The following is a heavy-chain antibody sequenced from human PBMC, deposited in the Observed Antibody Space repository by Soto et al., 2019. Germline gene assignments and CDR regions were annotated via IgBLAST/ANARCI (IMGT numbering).Heavy chain of an antibody. D-gene: IGHD1-26*01. V-gene: IGHV3-74*01. CDR2: INGDGSTT. CDR3: ARGESRDIDH. Sequence: GGSLRLSCAASGFIFSRYCMLWVRHVPGKGMVWVSRINGDGSTTIYADFVKGRFTISRDNAKNTLFLQVDNLRADDSAVYYCARGESRDIDHWGQGPLVTVPS. J-gene: IGHJ4*02. CDR1: GFIFSRYC.